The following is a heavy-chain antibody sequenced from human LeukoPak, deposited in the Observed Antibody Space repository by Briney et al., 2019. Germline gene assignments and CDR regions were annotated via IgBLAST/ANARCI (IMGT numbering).Heavy chain of an antibody. Sequence: SDTVSLICGVFGGHISTYFWRWIRQPPGKGLEWIGHVSSSGNTIFNPSLKSRVTISADTSKDQISLNLISVTAADTAVYYCARGSLRYSGSDGAFYDFYYYMGVWGKGTTVTVSS. D-gene: IGHD1-26*01. V-gene: IGHV4-59*07. J-gene: IGHJ6*03. CDR1: GGHISTYF. CDR2: VSSSGNT. CDR3: ARGSLRYSGSDGAFYDFYYYMGV.